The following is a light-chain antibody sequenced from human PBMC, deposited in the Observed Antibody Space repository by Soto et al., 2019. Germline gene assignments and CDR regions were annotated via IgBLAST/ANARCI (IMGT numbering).Light chain of an antibody. CDR3: QQTYSTPWT. V-gene: IGKV1-39*01. Sequence: DIQMTQSPSSLSASVGDRVTITCRASQSISSNLNWYQQKPGKAPKLLIYAAYSLQSGVPSRFSGSASGTDFTLTISSLQPEDFATYHCQQTYSTPWTFGQGTKVEIK. J-gene: IGKJ1*01. CDR1: QSISSN. CDR2: AAY.